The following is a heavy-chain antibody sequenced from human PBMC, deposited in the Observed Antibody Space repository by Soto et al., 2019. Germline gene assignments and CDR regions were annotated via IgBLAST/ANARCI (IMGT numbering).Heavy chain of an antibody. Sequence: SETLSLTCTVSGGSISSSSYYWGWIRQPPGKGLEWIGSIYYSGSTYYNPSLKSRVTISVDTSKNQFSLKLSSVTAADTAKYFCAREGNLGRWLQPLDFWGQGTLVTVSS. CDR1: GGSISSSSYY. CDR2: IYYSGST. V-gene: IGHV4-39*07. D-gene: IGHD5-12*01. J-gene: IGHJ4*02. CDR3: AREGNLGRWLQPLDF.